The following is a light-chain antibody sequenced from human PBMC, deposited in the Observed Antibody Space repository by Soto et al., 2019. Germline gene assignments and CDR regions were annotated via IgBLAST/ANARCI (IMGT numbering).Light chain of an antibody. CDR3: QQYNSFTWT. Sequence: DIQMTQSPSTLSASVGDRVTITCRASQSITSWLAWYQQKPGKAPNLLIYKASNLESVVPSRFSGSGSGTEFTLTISSLQPDDVATYYCQQYNSFTWTFGQGTKVDIK. V-gene: IGKV1-5*03. CDR2: KAS. J-gene: IGKJ1*01. CDR1: QSITSW.